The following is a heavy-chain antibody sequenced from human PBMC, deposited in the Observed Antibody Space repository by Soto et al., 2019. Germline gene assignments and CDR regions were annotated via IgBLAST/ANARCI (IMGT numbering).Heavy chain of an antibody. D-gene: IGHD3-10*01. CDR1: GFTFSTYS. Sequence: GVLRLSCAASGFTFSTYSMNWVRQAPGKGLEWVSSISSSSSYIYYADSVKGRFTISRDNAKNSLYLQMNSLRAEDTAVYYCARDLYGSGSYSPPVAFDIWGQGTMVTVSS. CDR2: ISSSSSYI. CDR3: ARDLYGSGSYSPPVAFDI. J-gene: IGHJ3*02. V-gene: IGHV3-21*01.